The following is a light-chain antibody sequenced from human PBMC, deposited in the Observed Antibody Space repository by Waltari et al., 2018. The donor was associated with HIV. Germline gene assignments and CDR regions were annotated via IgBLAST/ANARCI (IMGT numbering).Light chain of an antibody. J-gene: IGKJ1*01. V-gene: IGKV1-39*01. CDR1: QSIGGY. Sequence: DIQMTQSPVSLSASVGDRVSITCRASQSIGGYLNWYQQKSGNAPRLLIYAASSLQSGCPSRFSGSISGTDFTLTVSSLQPEDFATYYCQQGFSLPWTFGQGTTVE. CDR3: QQGFSLPWT. CDR2: AAS.